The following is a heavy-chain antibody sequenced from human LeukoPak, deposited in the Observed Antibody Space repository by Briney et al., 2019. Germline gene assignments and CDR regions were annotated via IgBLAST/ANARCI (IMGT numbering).Heavy chain of an antibody. CDR2: IYTSGST. Sequence: PSQTLSLTCTVSGGSISSGSYYWSWIRQPAGKGLEWIGRIYTSGSTNYNPSLKSRVTISVDTSKNQFSLKLSSVTAADTAVYYCAKTLQFHYYFDYWGQGTLVNVSS. V-gene: IGHV4-61*02. CDR3: AKTLQFHYYFDY. D-gene: IGHD5-24*01. CDR1: GGSISSGSYY. J-gene: IGHJ4*02.